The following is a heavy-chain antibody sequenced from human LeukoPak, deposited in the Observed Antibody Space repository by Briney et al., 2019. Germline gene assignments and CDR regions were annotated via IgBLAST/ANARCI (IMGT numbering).Heavy chain of an antibody. CDR2: IIPFHGTP. Sequence: SVKVSCKGSGGTFSRYAISWVRQAPGQGLEWMGGIIPFHGTPNYAQKFQGRVTITTDEATSTAYMELSSLRSEDTAVYYCARDVDTATNGAFDIWGQGTMVTVSS. CDR3: ARDVDTATNGAFDI. CDR1: GGTFSRYA. J-gene: IGHJ3*02. V-gene: IGHV1-69*05. D-gene: IGHD5-18*01.